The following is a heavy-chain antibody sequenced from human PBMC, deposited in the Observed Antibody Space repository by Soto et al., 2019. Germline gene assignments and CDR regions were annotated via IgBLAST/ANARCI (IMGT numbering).Heavy chain of an antibody. CDR1: GFTFSSYG. D-gene: IGHD1-7*01. CDR2: ISYDGSNK. V-gene: IGHV3-30*18. J-gene: IGHJ4*02. Sequence: GGSLRLSCAASGFTFSSYGMHWVRQAPGKGLEWVAVISYDGSNKYYEDSVKGRFTISRDNSKNTLSLQMNSLRPEDTAVYYCAKDGLELSVYLDSWGQGTLVTVSS. CDR3: AKDGLELSVYLDS.